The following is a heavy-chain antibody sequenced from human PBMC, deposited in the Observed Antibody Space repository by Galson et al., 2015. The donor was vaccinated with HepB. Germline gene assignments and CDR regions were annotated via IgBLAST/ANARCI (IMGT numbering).Heavy chain of an antibody. CDR2: MNPNSGKT. D-gene: IGHD3-3*01. CDR3: ARAEKWHYDFWSGYLSGCWFDP. Sequence: SVKVSCKASGYTFTSYDINWVRQATGQGLEWMGWMNPNSGKTGYAQKFQGRVTMTRDTSIGTAYMELSSLRPEDTAVYYCARAEKWHYDFWSGYLSGCWFDPWGQRTLVTVSS. J-gene: IGHJ5*02. V-gene: IGHV1-8*01. CDR1: GYTFTSYD.